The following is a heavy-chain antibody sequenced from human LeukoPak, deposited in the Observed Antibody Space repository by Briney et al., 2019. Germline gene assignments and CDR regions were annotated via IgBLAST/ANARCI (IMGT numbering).Heavy chain of an antibody. J-gene: IGHJ5*02. D-gene: IGHD2-2*02. CDR3: AREVVRGYCSSTSCYRSLHWFDP. CDR2: IYYSGST. Sequence: SGTLSLTCTVSGGSISSSSYYWGWIRQPPGKGLEWIGSIYYSGSTYYNPSLKSRVTISVDTSKNQFSLKLSSVTAADTAVYYCAREVVRGYCSSTSCYRSLHWFDPWGQGTLVTVSS. CDR1: GGSISSSSYY. V-gene: IGHV4-39*07.